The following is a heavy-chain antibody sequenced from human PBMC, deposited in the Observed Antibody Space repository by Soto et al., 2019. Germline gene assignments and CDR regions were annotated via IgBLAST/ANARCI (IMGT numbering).Heavy chain of an antibody. V-gene: IGHV3-48*02. CDR3: AREDPYCGGDCYDAFDI. J-gene: IGHJ3*02. CDR1: GFTFSSYS. CDR2: ISSSSSTI. Sequence: GGSLRLSCAASGFTFSSYSMNWVRQAPGKGLEWVSYISSSSSTIYYADSVKGRFTISRDNAKNSLYLQMNSLRDEDTAVYYCAREDPYCGGDCYDAFDIWGQGTMVTVS. D-gene: IGHD2-21*02.